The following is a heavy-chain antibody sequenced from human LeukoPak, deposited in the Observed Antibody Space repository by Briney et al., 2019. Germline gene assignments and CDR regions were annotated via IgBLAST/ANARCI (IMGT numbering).Heavy chain of an antibody. Sequence: GGSLRLSCAASGFTFSSYSMNWVRQAPGKGLEWVSSISSSSSYIYYADSVKGRFTISRDNAKNSLYLQMNSLRAEDTAVYYCARERHVPAALYYYYYGMDVWGQGTTVTVSS. D-gene: IGHD2-2*01. CDR2: ISSSSSYI. CDR3: ARERHVPAALYYYYYGMDV. J-gene: IGHJ6*02. V-gene: IGHV3-21*01. CDR1: GFTFSSYS.